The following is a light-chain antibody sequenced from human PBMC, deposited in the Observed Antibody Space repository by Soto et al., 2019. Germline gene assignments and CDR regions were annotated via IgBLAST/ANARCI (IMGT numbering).Light chain of an antibody. V-gene: IGKV4-1*01. CDR1: QSVLYSSNNKNK. CDR3: QQYYSTST. Sequence: DIVMTQSPDSLAVSLGERATINCKSSQSVLYSSNNKNKLAWYQQKPGQPPKLLIYWASTRESGVPDRVSGSGSGRDFTVTISSLQAEDVAVYYCQQYYSTSTVGGGTKVEIK. J-gene: IGKJ4*02. CDR2: WAS.